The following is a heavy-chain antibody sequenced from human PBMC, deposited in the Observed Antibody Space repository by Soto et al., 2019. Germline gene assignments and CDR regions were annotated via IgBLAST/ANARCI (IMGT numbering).Heavy chain of an antibody. D-gene: IGHD3-10*01. CDR1: GFTFSSYG. CDR2: ISYDGSNK. V-gene: IGHV3-30*18. J-gene: IGHJ6*02. Sequence: SLRLSWAASGFTFSSYGMHWVRQAPGKGLEWVAVISYDGSNKYYADSVKGRFTISRDNSKNTLYLQMNSLRAEGTAVYYCAKDRHYYGSGSYYPTLGMDVWGQGTTVTLSS. CDR3: AKDRHYYGSGSYYPTLGMDV.